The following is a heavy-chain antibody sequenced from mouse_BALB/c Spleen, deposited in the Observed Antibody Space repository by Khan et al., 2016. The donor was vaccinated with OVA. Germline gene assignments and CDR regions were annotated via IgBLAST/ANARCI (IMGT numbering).Heavy chain of an antibody. J-gene: IGHJ1*01. V-gene: IGHV3-8*02. CDR1: GDSITSGY. D-gene: IGHD1-1*02. CDR3: AGYGGSHQGFDV. Sequence: EVQLQESGPSLVKPSQTLSLTCSVTGDSITSGYWNWIRKFPGNKLEYMGYIIYSGSTYYNPSLKSRISITRDTSKNQYFLQLNSVTTEDTATDYGAGYGGSHQGFDVWGAGTTVTVSS. CDR2: IIYSGST.